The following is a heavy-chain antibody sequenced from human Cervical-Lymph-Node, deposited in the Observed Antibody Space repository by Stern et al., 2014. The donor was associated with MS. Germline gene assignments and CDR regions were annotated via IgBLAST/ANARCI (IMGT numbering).Heavy chain of an antibody. CDR3: AGPRYNY. V-gene: IGHV1-69*06. D-gene: IGHD5-18*01. CDR2: IVPMAGTT. J-gene: IGHJ4*02. CDR1: GGTFISYA. Sequence: VQLVQSGAEVKKPGSSVKVSCKASGGTFISYAITWVRQAPGQGLEWMGEIVPMAGTTNYAQIFQDKVRITANKSTNTAYMELSNLTSEDTAIYFCAGPRYNYWGQGTLVLVSS.